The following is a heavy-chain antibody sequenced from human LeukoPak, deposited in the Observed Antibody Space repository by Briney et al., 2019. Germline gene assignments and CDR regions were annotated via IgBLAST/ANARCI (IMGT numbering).Heavy chain of an antibody. Sequence: ASVKVSCKASGYTFTGYYMHWVRQAPGQGLEWMGWINPNSGGTNYAQKFQGRVTMTRDTSISTAYMELSRLRSDDTAVYYCVRGTLDYDFWSGYYSYYFDYWGQGTLVTVSS. V-gene: IGHV1-2*02. CDR1: GYTFTGYY. CDR3: VRGTLDYDFWSGYYSYYFDY. J-gene: IGHJ4*02. CDR2: INPNSGGT. D-gene: IGHD3-3*01.